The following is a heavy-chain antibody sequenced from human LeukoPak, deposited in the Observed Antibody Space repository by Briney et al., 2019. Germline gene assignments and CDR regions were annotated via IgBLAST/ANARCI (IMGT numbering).Heavy chain of an antibody. D-gene: IGHD2-15*01. CDR1: GFNFNTYW. Sequence: GGSLRLSCAASGFNFNTYWMGWVRQAPGKGLEWVANIKRDGSEKYYVDSVKGRFTISRDNAKNSLYLQMNSLRAEDTAVYYCARKLGYCSGGSCPGMDVWGKGTTVTVSS. CDR3: ARKLGYCSGGSCPGMDV. CDR2: IKRDGSEK. V-gene: IGHV3-7*01. J-gene: IGHJ6*04.